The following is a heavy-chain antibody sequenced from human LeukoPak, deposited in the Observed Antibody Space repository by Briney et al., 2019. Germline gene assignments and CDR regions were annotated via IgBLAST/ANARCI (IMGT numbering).Heavy chain of an antibody. Sequence: GGSLRLSCAASGFTFNNYAMNWVRQAPGKGLEWVSVISGSGGTTYYADSVKGRFTISRDSSKNTLYLQMNSLRAEDTAVYYCAKDPYSSGWYYFDYWGQGALVTVSS. CDR2: ISGSGGTT. CDR1: GFTFNNYA. V-gene: IGHV3-23*01. D-gene: IGHD6-19*01. J-gene: IGHJ4*02. CDR3: AKDPYSSGWYYFDY.